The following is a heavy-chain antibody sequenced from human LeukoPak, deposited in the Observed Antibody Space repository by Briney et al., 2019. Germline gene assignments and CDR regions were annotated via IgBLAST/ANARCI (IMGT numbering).Heavy chain of an antibody. CDR1: GFTMRNDF. D-gene: IGHD3-10*01. J-gene: IGHJ3*02. Sequence: GGSLRLSCAGSGFTMRNDFMTWVRQAPGKGLEWVGRIKSELDGGTTDYAAPVKGRFAISRDSTNTLYLQMNSLKTEDTAIYYCALAWFGESRDGLDIWGHGTTVAVCS. CDR2: IKSELDGGTT. CDR3: ALAWFGESRDGLDI. V-gene: IGHV3-15*01.